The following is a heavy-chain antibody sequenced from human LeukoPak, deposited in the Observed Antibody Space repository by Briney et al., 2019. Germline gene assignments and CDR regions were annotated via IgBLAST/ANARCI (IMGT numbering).Heavy chain of an antibody. Sequence: GGSLRLSCAVSGFTFSSYEMNWVRQAPGKGLEWVSYISSSGSTIYYADSVKGRFTISRDNAKNSLYLQMNSLRAEDTAVYYCARASQGYGMDVWGQGTTVTVSS. V-gene: IGHV3-48*03. CDR1: GFTFSSYE. CDR2: ISSSGSTI. J-gene: IGHJ6*02. CDR3: ARASQGYGMDV.